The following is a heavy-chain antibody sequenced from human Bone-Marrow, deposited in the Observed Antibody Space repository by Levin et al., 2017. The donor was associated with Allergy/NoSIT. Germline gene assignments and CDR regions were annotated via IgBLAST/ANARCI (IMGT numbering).Heavy chain of an antibody. D-gene: IGHD1-14*01. Sequence: ASVKVSCKASGYTFTDYYMHWVRQAPGQGLEWMGWINLNSGGTNYTQRFQGRVTMTRDTSINTAYMELSRLRSDDTAVYYCAKGKPTTYFYYYIDVWGKGTTVTVSS. CDR2: INLNSGGT. CDR1: GYTFTDYY. CDR3: AKGKPTTYFYYYIDV. J-gene: IGHJ6*03. V-gene: IGHV1-2*02.